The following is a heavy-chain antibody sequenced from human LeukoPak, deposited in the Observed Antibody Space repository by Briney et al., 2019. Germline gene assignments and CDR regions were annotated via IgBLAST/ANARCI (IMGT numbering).Heavy chain of an antibody. D-gene: IGHD6-13*01. J-gene: IGHJ4*02. Sequence: GESLKISCEASGYSFANYWIGWVRQMPGKGLEWMGIIYPGDSDTRYSPSFQGQVTISADKSISTAYLQWSSLKASDTAMYYCARLESSSWYQFGSWGQGTLVTVSS. CDR1: GYSFANYW. CDR2: IYPGDSDT. V-gene: IGHV5-51*01. CDR3: ARLESSSWYQFGS.